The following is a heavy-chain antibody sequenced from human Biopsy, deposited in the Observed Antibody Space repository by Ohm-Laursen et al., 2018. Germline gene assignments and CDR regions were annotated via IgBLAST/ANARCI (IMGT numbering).Heavy chain of an antibody. CDR1: GFTFSGYW. CDR2: IREHGNEE. J-gene: IGHJ5*02. D-gene: IGHD4-11*01. V-gene: IGHV3-7*04. CDR3: ARGNGPSA. Sequence: SLRLSCAAFGFTFSGYWMSWVRQAPGKGLEWVAIIREHGNEEFYVDSVKGRFTISGDNARNSVYLQMNSLRAEGTAIYYCARGNGPSAWGQGTLVTVSS.